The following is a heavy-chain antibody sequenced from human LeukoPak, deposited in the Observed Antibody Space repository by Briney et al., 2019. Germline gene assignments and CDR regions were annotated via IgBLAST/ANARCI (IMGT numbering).Heavy chain of an antibody. J-gene: IGHJ5*02. D-gene: IGHD3-10*01. V-gene: IGHV3-48*03. CDR2: ISSSGSTI. Sequence: PGGSLRLSCAASGFTFSSYEMNWVRQAPGKGLEWVSYISSSGSTIYYADSVKGRFTISRDNAKNSLYLQMNSLRAEDTAVYYCARGKGTMVRGVSQWKWFDPWGQGTLVTVSS. CDR3: ARGKGTMVRGVSQWKWFDP. CDR1: GFTFSSYE.